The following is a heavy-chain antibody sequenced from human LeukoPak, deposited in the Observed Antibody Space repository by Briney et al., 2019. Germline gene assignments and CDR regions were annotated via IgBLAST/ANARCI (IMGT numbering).Heavy chain of an antibody. V-gene: IGHV3-11*01. Sequence: GGSLRLSCAASGFTFSDYYMSWIRQAPGKGLEWVSYISSSGSTIYYADSVKGRFTISRDNAKNSLYLQMNSLRAEDTAVYYCAKDWDTAMEYYFDYWGQGTLVTVSS. J-gene: IGHJ4*02. CDR1: GFTFSDYY. CDR3: AKDWDTAMEYYFDY. D-gene: IGHD5-18*01. CDR2: ISSSGSTI.